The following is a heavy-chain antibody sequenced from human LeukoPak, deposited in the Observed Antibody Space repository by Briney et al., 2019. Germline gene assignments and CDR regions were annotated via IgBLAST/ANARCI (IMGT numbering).Heavy chain of an antibody. J-gene: IGHJ3*01. CDR1: GDTFTSYS. V-gene: IGHV1-18*01. CDR2: ISAYNGIT. D-gene: IGHD6-19*01. Sequence: ASVKVSCKASGDTFTSYSIIWVRQAPGQGLEWMGWISAYNGITNYPQKVQGRVTISTDTSTSTAYMELRSLRSDDTAVYYCAGSNGWYAFEVWGQGTMVTVYS. CDR3: AGSNGWYAFEV.